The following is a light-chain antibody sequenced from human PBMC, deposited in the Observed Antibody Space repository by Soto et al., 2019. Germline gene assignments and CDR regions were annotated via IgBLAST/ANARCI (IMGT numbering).Light chain of an antibody. V-gene: IGLV2-8*01. Sequence: QSALTQPASVSGSPGQSITISCTGTSSDVGGYNYVSWYQQHPGKAPKLRIYRDSSRPSGVPDRFSGSKSGNTASLPVSGLQAEDEADYYCNSYAGSNNWVFGGGTKLTVL. J-gene: IGLJ3*02. CDR3: NSYAGSNNWV. CDR1: SSDVGGYNY. CDR2: RDS.